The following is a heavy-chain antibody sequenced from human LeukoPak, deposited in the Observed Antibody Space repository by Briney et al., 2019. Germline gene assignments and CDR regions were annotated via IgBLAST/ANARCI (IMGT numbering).Heavy chain of an antibody. CDR2: INSDGSTT. V-gene: IGHV3-74*01. CDR1: GFTFSNYW. J-gene: IGHJ4*02. D-gene: IGHD2-2*03. Sequence: GGSLRLSCAASGFTFSNYWMHWVRQAPGKGLGWVSRINSDGSTTSYADSVKGRFTISRDNAKNTLYLQMNSLRAEDTALYYCARDGYCSSTRCYAGGVDSWGQGTLVTVSS. CDR3: ARDGYCSSTRCYAGGVDS.